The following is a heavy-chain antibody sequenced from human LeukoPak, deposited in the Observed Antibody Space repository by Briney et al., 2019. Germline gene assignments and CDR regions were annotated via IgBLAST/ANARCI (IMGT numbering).Heavy chain of an antibody. D-gene: IGHD2-2*01. CDR2: INHSGST. CDR1: GGSFRGYY. CDR3: AEGPDIVVVPDGFDY. J-gene: IGHJ4*02. V-gene: IGHV4-34*01. Sequence: SETLSLTYALYGGSFRGYYWSWIRQPPGKGLEWIGEINHSGSTNYNPSLKSRVTISVDTSKNQFSLKLSSVTAADTAVYYFAEGPDIVVVPDGFDYWGQGTLVSVSS.